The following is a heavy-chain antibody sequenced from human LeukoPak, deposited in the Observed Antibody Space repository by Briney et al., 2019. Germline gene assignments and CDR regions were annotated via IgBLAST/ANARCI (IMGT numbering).Heavy chain of an antibody. V-gene: IGHV4-61*02. J-gene: IGHJ4*02. CDR1: GGSISSGSYY. CDR3: ARHSLVVRGVTFDY. CDR2: IYTSGST. D-gene: IGHD3-10*01. Sequence: SQTLSLTCTVSGGSISSGSYYWSWIRQPAGKGLEWIGRIYTSGSTNYNPSLKSRVTISVDTSKNQFPLKLSSVTAADTAVYYCARHSLVVRGVTFDYWGQGTLVTVSS.